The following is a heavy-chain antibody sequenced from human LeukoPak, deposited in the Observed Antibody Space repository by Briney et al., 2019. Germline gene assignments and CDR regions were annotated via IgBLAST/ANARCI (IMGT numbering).Heavy chain of an antibody. J-gene: IGHJ4*02. CDR1: GYSVSSGYY. D-gene: IGHD5-12*01. V-gene: IGHV4-38-2*02. CDR3: ARSHSGYDHYFDY. Sequence: SETLSLTCTVSGYSVSSGYYWGWIRQPPGKGLEWIGYIYYSGSTYYNPSLKSRVTISVDTSKNQFSLKLSSVTAADTAVYYCARSHSGYDHYFDYWGQGTLVTVSS. CDR2: IYYSGST.